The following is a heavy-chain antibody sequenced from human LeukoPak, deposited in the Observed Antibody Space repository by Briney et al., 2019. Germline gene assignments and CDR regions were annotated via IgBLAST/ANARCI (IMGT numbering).Heavy chain of an antibody. D-gene: IGHD3-10*01. Sequence: PGGSLRLSCVASGFTFSSYAMSWVRQAPGMGPDWVSSITFSGSSTDYADSVKGRFTISRDNAKNSLYLQMNSLRAEDTAVYYCARDQPPLLWFGVYDYWGQGTLVTVSS. CDR3: ARDQPPLLWFGVYDY. J-gene: IGHJ4*02. V-gene: IGHV3-23*01. CDR2: ITFSGSST. CDR1: GFTFSSYA.